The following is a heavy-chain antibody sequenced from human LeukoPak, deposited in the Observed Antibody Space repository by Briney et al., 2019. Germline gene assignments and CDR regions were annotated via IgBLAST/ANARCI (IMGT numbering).Heavy chain of an antibody. CDR3: ARHSRSGSGGYENAFDI. V-gene: IGHV4-39*01. CDR2: IYSGGST. CDR1: GGSISSSSYY. Sequence: SETLSLTCTVSGGSISSSSYYWDWIRQSPGKGLEWIGNIYSGGSTYYTPSLKSRITISVDTSKNQFSLKLSSVTAADTAIYFCARHSRSGSGGYENAFDIWGQGTMVTVSS. J-gene: IGHJ3*02. D-gene: IGHD5-12*01.